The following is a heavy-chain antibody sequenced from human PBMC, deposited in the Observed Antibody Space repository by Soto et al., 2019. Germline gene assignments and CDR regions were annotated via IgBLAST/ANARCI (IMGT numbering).Heavy chain of an antibody. CDR2: IYYSGST. V-gene: IGHV4-61*01. CDR1: GGSVSSGSYY. CDR3: ARENYYDSSGYFI. Sequence: QVQLQESGPGLVKPSETLSLTCTVSGGSVSSGSYYWSWIRQPPGKGLEWIGYIYYSGSTNYNPSLKSRVTISVDTSKNQFSLKLSSVTAADTAVYYCARENYYDSSGYFIWGQGTLVTVSS. J-gene: IGHJ4*02. D-gene: IGHD3-22*01.